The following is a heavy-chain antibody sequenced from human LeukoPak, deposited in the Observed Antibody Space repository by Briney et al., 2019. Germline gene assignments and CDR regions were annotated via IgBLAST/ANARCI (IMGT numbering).Heavy chain of an antibody. V-gene: IGHV1-69*02. J-gene: IGHJ5*02. CDR1: GGPFCSYT. D-gene: IGHD4-17*01. CDR3: MRADATLYGDFRGWFDP. Sequence: ASVKVSCKASGGPFCSYTFTWVRQAPGHGLECMGRIIPILDIAEYAPNFQGRVTITADKSTDTVYMELRSLRSEDTGIYYCMRADATLYGDFRGWFDPWGQEPWSPSPQ. CDR2: IIPILDIA.